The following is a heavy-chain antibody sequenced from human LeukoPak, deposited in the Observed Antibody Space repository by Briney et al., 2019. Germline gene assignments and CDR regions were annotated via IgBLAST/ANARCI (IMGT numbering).Heavy chain of an antibody. CDR1: GFTFSSYA. V-gene: IGHV3-30-3*01. D-gene: IGHD3-3*01. CDR2: ISYDGSNK. CDR3: ARSPDTSFPLRYYYYYYGMDV. Sequence: GRSLRLSCAASGFTFSSYAMHWVRQAPGKGLEWVAVISYDGSNKYYADSVKGRFTISRDNSKNTLYLQMNSLRAEDTAVYYCARSPDTSFPLRYYYYYYGMDVWGRGTTVTVSS. J-gene: IGHJ6*02.